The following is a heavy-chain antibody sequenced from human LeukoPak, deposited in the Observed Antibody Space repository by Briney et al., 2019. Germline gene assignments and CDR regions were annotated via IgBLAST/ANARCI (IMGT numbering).Heavy chain of an antibody. CDR1: GFTFSSYE. V-gene: IGHV3-48*03. J-gene: IGHJ4*02. D-gene: IGHD3-22*01. Sequence: GGSLGLSCAASGFTFSSYEMNWVRQAPGKGLEWVSLISTSGSTIYYADSVKGRFTISRDNSKNTLYLQVNSLRAEDTAVYYCAKDKDYYDSSGNFGNPTVFDYWGQGTLVTVSS. CDR2: ISTSGSTI. CDR3: AKDKDYYDSSGNFGNPTVFDY.